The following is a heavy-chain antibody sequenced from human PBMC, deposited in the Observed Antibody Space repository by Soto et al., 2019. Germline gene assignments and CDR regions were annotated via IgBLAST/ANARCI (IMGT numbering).Heavy chain of an antibody. CDR3: ERPGMWAAYHFGY. CDR1: GYSFKTHW. Sequence: GESLKISCEGSGYSFKTHWITWVRQMPGKGLEWVGRIDPSDSYISYSPSFQGHVTISADKSISTAYLQWSSLEASDTAIYYCERPGMWAAYHFGYRGQGTLGTVSS. CDR2: IDPSDSYI. V-gene: IGHV5-10-1*01. J-gene: IGHJ4*02. D-gene: IGHD1-26*01.